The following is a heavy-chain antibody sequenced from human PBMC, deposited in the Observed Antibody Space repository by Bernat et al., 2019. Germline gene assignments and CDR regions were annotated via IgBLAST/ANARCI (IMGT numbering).Heavy chain of an antibody. CDR2: IIPSLGIA. V-gene: IGHV1-69*02. D-gene: IGHD3-3*01. CDR3: ALITIFGGVDPYNWFDP. J-gene: IGHJ5*02. Sequence: QVQLVQSGAEVKKPGSSVKVSCKASGGTFSSYTISWVRQAPGQGLEWMGRIIPSLGIANYAQKFQGRVTITADKSTSTAYMELSSLRSEDTAVYYCALITIFGGVDPYNWFDPWGQGTLVTVSS. CDR1: GGTFSSYT.